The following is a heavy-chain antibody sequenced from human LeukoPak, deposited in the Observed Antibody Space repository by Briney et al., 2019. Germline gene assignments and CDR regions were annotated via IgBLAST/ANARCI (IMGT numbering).Heavy chain of an antibody. V-gene: IGHV3-73*01. CDR2: IRSKANSYAT. D-gene: IGHD5-24*01. Sequence: PGGSLRLSCAAYGFTFSVSAMHWVRQASGKGLEWVGRIRSKANSYATAYAASVKGRFTISRDDSKNTAYLQMNSLKTEDTAVYYCTTPMATIADYWGQGTLVTVSS. CDR3: TTPMATIADY. CDR1: GFTFSVSA. J-gene: IGHJ4*02.